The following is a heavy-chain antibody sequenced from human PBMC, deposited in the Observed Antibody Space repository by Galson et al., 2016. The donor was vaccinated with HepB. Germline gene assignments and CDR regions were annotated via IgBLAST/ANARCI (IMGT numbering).Heavy chain of an antibody. CDR2: DSMDGRRK. Sequence: SLRLSCAASGFTFSGYGMHWVRQAPGKGLEWLAADSMDGRRKFYADSVKGRFTISRDNSINMLFLQMSSLRTDDTAIYYCARRHEYCPPVGCSVDYWGQGTLVSVSS. CDR1: GFTFSGYG. D-gene: IGHD2/OR15-2a*01. V-gene: IGHV3-30*03. CDR3: ARRHEYCPPVGCSVDY. J-gene: IGHJ4*02.